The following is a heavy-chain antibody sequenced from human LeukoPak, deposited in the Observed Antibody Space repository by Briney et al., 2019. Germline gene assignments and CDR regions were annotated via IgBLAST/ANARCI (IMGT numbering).Heavy chain of an antibody. J-gene: IGHJ4*02. D-gene: IGHD3-22*01. V-gene: IGHV3-7*01. CDR3: AREGVGDSSGERFLEDY. CDR2: IKEDGGEK. Sequence: HPGGSLRLSCAASGFTFSNYWMTWVRQAPGKGLEWVANIKEDGGEKNYVDSLKGRFTISRDNAKNSLYLQMNSLRAEDTAVYYCAREGVGDSSGERFLEDYWGQGTLVTVSS. CDR1: GFTFSNYW.